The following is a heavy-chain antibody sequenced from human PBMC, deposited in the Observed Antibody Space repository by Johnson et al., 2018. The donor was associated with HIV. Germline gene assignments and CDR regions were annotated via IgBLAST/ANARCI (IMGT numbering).Heavy chain of an antibody. CDR3: ARDQGLIVTDAFDI. V-gene: IGHV3-33*05. CDR1: GFTFSSYG. CDR2: ISYDGSNK. D-gene: IGHD1-26*01. J-gene: IGHJ3*02. Sequence: QVQLVESGGGVVQPGGSLRLSCAASGFTFSSYGMHWVRQAPGKGLEWVAVISYDGSNKYYVDSVKGRFTISRDNAKNSLYLQMNSLRAEDTAVYYCARDQGLIVTDAFDIWGQGTMVTVSS.